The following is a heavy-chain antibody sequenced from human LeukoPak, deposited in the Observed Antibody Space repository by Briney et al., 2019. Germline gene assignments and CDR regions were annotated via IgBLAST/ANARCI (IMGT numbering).Heavy chain of an antibody. CDR2: IRYDGTNK. J-gene: IGHJ4*02. D-gene: IGHD3-22*01. Sequence: GGSLRLSCAASRFTFSSYGMHWVRQAPGKGLEWVAFIRYDGTNKYYADSVKGQFTMSRDNSKNTLYLQMNSLRAEDTAVYYCAKDLLTGHYYDSSGYYPSFHFWGQGTLVTVSS. V-gene: IGHV3-30*02. CDR1: RFTFSSYG. CDR3: AKDLLTGHYYDSSGYYPSFHF.